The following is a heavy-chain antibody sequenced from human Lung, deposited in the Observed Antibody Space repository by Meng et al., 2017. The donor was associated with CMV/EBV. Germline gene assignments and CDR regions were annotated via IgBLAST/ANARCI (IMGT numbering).Heavy chain of an antibody. J-gene: IGHJ6*02. Sequence: ASVKVSCKASGYTFTTYYMHWVRQVPGEGLEWMGWINPNSGGAIYAQNFQGRVTMTRDTSISTAYMEMSRLTSDDTAIYYCARGTVPYCSSTVCYGAYYGMDVWGQGTXVTVSS. CDR3: ARGTVPYCSSTVCYGAYYGMDV. D-gene: IGHD2-2*01. CDR1: GYTFTTYY. CDR2: INPNSGGA. V-gene: IGHV1-2*02.